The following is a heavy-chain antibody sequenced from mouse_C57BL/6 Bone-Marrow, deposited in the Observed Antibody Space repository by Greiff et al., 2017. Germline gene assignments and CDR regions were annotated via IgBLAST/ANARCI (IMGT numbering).Heavy chain of an antibody. CDR3: ARHVTSPLYYFDY. J-gene: IGHJ2*01. CDR1: GFTFSSYG. Sequence: EVHLVESGGDLVKPGGSLKLSCAASGFTFSSYGMSWVRQTPDKRLAWVATISSGGSYTYYPASVKGRFTISRDNAKNTLYLHMSSLKSEDTAMYYCARHVTSPLYYFDYWGQGTTLTVSS. V-gene: IGHV5-6*01. D-gene: IGHD2-12*01. CDR2: ISSGGSYT.